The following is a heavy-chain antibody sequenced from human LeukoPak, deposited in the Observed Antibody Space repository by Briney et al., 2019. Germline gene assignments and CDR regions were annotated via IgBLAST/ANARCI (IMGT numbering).Heavy chain of an antibody. CDR1: GFTFSSYE. Sequence: GGSLRLSCAASGFTFSSYEMNWVRQAPGKGLEWVSYISSSGSTIYYADSVKGRFTISRDNVKNSLYLQMNSLRAEDTAVYYCARSVSSGWYPDIDYWGQGTLVTVSS. CDR3: ARSVSSGWYPDIDY. D-gene: IGHD6-19*01. V-gene: IGHV3-48*03. J-gene: IGHJ4*02. CDR2: ISSSGSTI.